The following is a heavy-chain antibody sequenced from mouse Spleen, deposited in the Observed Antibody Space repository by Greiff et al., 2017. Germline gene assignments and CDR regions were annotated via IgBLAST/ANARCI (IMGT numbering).Heavy chain of an antibody. D-gene: IGHD1-2*01. Sequence: QVQLQQSGPELVKPGASVKISCKASGYAFSSSWMNWVKQRPGKGLEWIGRIYPGDGDTNYNGKFKGKATLTADKSSSTAYMQLSSLTSEDSAVYFCARGNYYGYPAMDYWGQGTSVTVSS. V-gene: IGHV1-82*01. CDR1: GYAFSSSW. CDR3: ARGNYYGYPAMDY. CDR2: IYPGDGDT. J-gene: IGHJ4*01.